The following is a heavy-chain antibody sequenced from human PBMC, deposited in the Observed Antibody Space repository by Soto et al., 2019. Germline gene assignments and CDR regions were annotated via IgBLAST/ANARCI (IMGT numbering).Heavy chain of an antibody. CDR2: ISGSGGST. Sequence: EVQLLESGGGLVQPGGSLRLSCAASGFTFSSYAMSWVRQAPGKGLEWVSAISGSGGSTYYADSVKGRFTISRDNSKNTLYLQMHSLRAEDTAVYYCAKDRVTVAGTWYYYYGMDVWGQGTTVTVSS. V-gene: IGHV3-23*01. CDR3: AKDRVTVAGTWYYYYGMDV. J-gene: IGHJ6*02. D-gene: IGHD6-19*01. CDR1: GFTFSSYA.